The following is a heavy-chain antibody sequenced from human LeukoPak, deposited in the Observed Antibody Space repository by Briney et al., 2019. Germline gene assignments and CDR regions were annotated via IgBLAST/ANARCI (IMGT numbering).Heavy chain of an antibody. D-gene: IGHD1-20*01. J-gene: IGHJ5*02. CDR2: IIPIFGTA. CDR1: GGTFSSYA. V-gene: IGHV1-69*13. Sequence: VASVKVSCKASGGTFSSYAISWVRQAPGQGLEWMGGIIPIFGTANYAQKFQGRVTITADESTSTAYMELSSLRSEDTAVYYCARDPPPNWNDRGWFDPWGQGTLVTVSS. CDR3: ARDPPPNWNDRGWFDP.